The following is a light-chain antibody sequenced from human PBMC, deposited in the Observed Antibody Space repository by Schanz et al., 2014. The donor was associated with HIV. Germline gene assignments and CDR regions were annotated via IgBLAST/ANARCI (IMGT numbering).Light chain of an antibody. CDR1: RSNIGTGYD. Sequence: QSVLTQPPSVSGAPGQGVTISCTGSRSNIGTGYDVHWFQHLPGTAPKLLIYYSSNRPSGVPDRFSGSKSGTSASLAITGLQAEDEADYYCSSYTSSSTWVFGGGTKLTVL. CDR2: YSS. CDR3: SSYTSSSTWV. J-gene: IGLJ3*02. V-gene: IGLV1-40*01.